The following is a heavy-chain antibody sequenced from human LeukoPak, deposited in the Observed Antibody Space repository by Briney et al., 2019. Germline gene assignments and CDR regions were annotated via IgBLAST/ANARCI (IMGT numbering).Heavy chain of an antibody. V-gene: IGHV3-21*01. CDR2: ISSSSSYI. CDR1: GFTFSSYS. Sequence: GGSLRLSCAASGFTFSSYSMNWVRQAPGKGLEWVSSISSSSSYIYYTDSVKGRFTISRDNAKNSLYLQMNSLRAEDTAVYYCARVRCSGGSCYWGQGTLVTVSS. J-gene: IGHJ4*02. CDR3: ARVRCSGGSCY. D-gene: IGHD2-15*01.